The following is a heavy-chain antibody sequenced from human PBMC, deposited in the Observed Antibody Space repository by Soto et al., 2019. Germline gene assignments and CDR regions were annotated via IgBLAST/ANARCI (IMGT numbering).Heavy chain of an antibody. V-gene: IGHV3-7*01. Sequence: LRLSCAASGFTFSSYWMSWVRQAPGKGLEWVANIKQDGSEKYYVDSVKGRFTISRDNAKNSLYLQMNSLRAEDTAVYYCARDICGGDCYSSVSYYYYYGMDVWGQGTTVTVSS. CDR3: ARDICGGDCYSSVSYYYYYGMDV. J-gene: IGHJ6*02. CDR1: GFTFSSYW. CDR2: IKQDGSEK. D-gene: IGHD2-21*02.